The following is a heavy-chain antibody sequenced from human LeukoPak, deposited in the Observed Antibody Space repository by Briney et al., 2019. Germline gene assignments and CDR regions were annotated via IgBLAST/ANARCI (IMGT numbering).Heavy chain of an antibody. J-gene: IGHJ5*02. CDR1: GGSFSGYY. Sequence: SETLSLTCAVYGGSFSGYYWSWIRQPPGKGLEWIGEINHSRSTNYNPSLKSRVTISVDTSKNQFSLKLSSVTAADTAVYYCARGLLWYWFDPWGQGTLVTVSS. D-gene: IGHD2-21*01. CDR3: ARGLLWYWFDP. CDR2: INHSRST. V-gene: IGHV4-34*01.